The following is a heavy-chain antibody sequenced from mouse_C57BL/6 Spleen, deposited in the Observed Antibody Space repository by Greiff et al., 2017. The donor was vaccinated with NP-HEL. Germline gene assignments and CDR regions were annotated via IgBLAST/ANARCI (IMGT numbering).Heavy chain of an antibody. J-gene: IGHJ4*01. CDR3: ARYYYSNYGAMDY. Sequence: QVQLQQPGAELVKPGASVKLSCKASGYTFTSYWMQWVKQRPGQGLEWIGEIDPSDSYTTYNQKFKGKATLTVDTSSSTAYMQLSSLTSEDSAVYYCARYYYSNYGAMDYWGQGTSVTVSS. CDR2: IDPSDSYT. CDR1: GYTFTSYW. V-gene: IGHV1-50*01. D-gene: IGHD2-5*01.